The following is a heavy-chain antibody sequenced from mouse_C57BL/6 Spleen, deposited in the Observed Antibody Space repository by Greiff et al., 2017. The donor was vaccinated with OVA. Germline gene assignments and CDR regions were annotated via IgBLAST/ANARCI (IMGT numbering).Heavy chain of an antibody. Sequence: QVQLKQPGAELVKPGASVKLSCKASGYTFTSYWMQWVKQRPGQGLEWIGEIDPSDSYTNYNQKFKGKATLTVDTSSSTAYMQLSSLTSEDSAVYYGARPLYYDYDRFAYWGQGTLVTVSA. CDR1: GYTFTSYW. CDR2: IDPSDSYT. D-gene: IGHD2-4*01. J-gene: IGHJ3*01. CDR3: ARPLYYDYDRFAY. V-gene: IGHV1-50*01.